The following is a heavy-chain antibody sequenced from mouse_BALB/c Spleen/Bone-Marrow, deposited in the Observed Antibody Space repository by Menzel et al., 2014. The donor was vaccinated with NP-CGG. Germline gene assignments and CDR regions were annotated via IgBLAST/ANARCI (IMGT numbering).Heavy chain of an antibody. CDR2: IWGDGST. D-gene: IGHD1-1*01. CDR3: ARSFTTVVATPFDY. J-gene: IGHJ2*01. V-gene: IGHV2-6-7*01. CDR1: GFSLTGYG. Sequence: VKVVESGPGLVAPSQRLSITCTVSGFSLTGYGVNWVRQPPGKGLEWLGMIWGDGSTDYNSVLKSRLNISKDNSKSQVFLKMNSLQTDDTARYYCARSFTTVVATPFDYWGQGTTLTVSS.